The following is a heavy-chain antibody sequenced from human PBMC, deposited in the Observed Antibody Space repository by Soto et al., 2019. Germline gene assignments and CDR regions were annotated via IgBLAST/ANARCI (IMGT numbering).Heavy chain of an antibody. CDR3: ARSRRNYDILTGYYKSYGMDV. CDR2: INHSGGT. V-gene: IGHV4-34*01. J-gene: IGHJ6*02. CDR1: GGSFSGYY. D-gene: IGHD3-9*01. Sequence: SETLSLTCAVYGGSFSGYYWSWIRQPPGKGLEWIGEINHSGGTNYNPSLKSRVTISVDTSKNQFSLKLSSVTAADTAVYYCARSRRNYDILTGYYKSYGMDVWGQGTTVTVSS.